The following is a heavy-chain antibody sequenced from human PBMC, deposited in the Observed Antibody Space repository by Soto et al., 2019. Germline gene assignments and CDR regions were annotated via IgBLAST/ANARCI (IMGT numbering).Heavy chain of an antibody. CDR2: INGDSGKP. Sequence: QAQLVQSGPEVQKPGASMKVSCKASAFNLRSYSIHWVRQAPGQRLEWMGQINGDSGKPRYSHRFEGRVTFKRDTDASTATWELHSLRPEDTAVYYCGRGAGTSKIYAMGMDVWGQGTAVSVSS. V-gene: IGHV1-3*01. CDR1: AFNLRSYS. J-gene: IGHJ6*02. D-gene: IGHD2-2*01. CDR3: GRGAGTSKIYAMGMDV.